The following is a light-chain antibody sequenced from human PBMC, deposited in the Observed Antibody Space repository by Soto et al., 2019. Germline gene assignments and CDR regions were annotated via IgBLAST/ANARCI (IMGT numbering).Light chain of an antibody. J-gene: IGKJ1*01. V-gene: IGKV1-39*01. CDR1: QSISTH. Sequence: DIQMTQSPSSLSASVGDRVTITCLSSQSISTHLIWYQQKPGKAPKLLIYATSSLQSGVPSRFSGSGSGTDFTLTISSLQPEDFATYYCQQSYSTPPGTFGQGTKVDI. CDR3: QQSYSTPPGT. CDR2: ATS.